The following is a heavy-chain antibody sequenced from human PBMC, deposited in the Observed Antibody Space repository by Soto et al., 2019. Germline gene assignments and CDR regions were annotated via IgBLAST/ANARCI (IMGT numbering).Heavy chain of an antibody. Sequence: QPGGSLRLSCATSGFTFSNFDMHWVRQVPGKGLEWVSAIGAARDPYYLGSVKGRSTISRENAKNSVYLQMNDLRAGDSAVYYCARAYTGRLPRRADYYYAMDVWGQGTTVTVSS. J-gene: IGHJ6*02. CDR1: GFTFSNFD. CDR3: ARAYTGRLPRRADYYYAMDV. D-gene: IGHD2-2*02. V-gene: IGHV3-13*05. CDR2: IGAARDP.